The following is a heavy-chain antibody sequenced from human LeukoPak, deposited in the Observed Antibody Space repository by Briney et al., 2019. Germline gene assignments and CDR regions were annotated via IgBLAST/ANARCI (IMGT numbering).Heavy chain of an antibody. J-gene: IGHJ3*02. D-gene: IGHD1-26*01. V-gene: IGHV4-31*03. Sequence: SETLSLTCTVSGGSISSGGYYWSWIRQHPGKGLEWIGYIYYSGSTYYNPSLKSRVTISVDTSKNQFSLKLSSVTAADTAVYYCARAIPYLVGAFDIWGQGTMVTVSS. CDR1: GGSISSGGYY. CDR2: IYYSGST. CDR3: ARAIPYLVGAFDI.